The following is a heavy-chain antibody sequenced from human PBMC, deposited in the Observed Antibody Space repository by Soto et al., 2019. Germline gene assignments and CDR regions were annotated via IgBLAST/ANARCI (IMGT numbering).Heavy chain of an antibody. D-gene: IGHD1-26*01. Sequence: SETLSLSCSVYVGSFSGYYWSWIRQPPGKGLEWIGEINHSGSTNYNPSLKSRVTISVDTSKNQFSLKLSSVTAADTAVYYCADRGSYYYGMDVWGQGTTVTVSS. CDR1: VGSFSGYY. V-gene: IGHV4-34*01. CDR3: ADRGSYYYGMDV. J-gene: IGHJ6*02. CDR2: INHSGST.